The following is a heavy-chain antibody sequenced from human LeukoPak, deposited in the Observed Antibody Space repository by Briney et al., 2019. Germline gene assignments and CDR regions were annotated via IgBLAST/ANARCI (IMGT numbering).Heavy chain of an antibody. D-gene: IGHD2-2*01. CDR2: ITSSSSAI. CDR3: ARGVVPYYFDY. J-gene: IGHJ4*02. V-gene: IGHV3-48*01. CDR1: GFTFSDYS. Sequence: GGSLRLSCAASGFTFSDYSMNWVRQAPGKGLEWVSYITSSSSAIYYADSVKGRFTISRDNSKNTLYLQMGSLRAEDMAVYYCARGVVPYYFDYWGQGTLVTVSS.